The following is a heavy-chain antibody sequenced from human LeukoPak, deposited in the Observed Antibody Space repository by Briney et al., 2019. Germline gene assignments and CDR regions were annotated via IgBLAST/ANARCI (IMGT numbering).Heavy chain of an antibody. J-gene: IGHJ6*02. D-gene: IGHD1-7*01. V-gene: IGHV1-8*01. CDR2: MNPNSGYT. CDR1: GYTFTSYD. Sequence: ASVKVSCKASGYTFTSYDINWVRQATGQGLEWMVWMNPNSGYTGYAQKFQGRVTMTRTTSISTAYLELSSLRSEDTAVYYCATRRPNITGTFSFLYYYYYGMDVWGQGTTVTVSS. CDR3: ATRRPNITGTFSFLYYYYYGMDV.